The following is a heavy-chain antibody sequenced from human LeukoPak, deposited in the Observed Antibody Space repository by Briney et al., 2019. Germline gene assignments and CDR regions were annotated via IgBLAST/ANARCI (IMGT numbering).Heavy chain of an antibody. V-gene: IGHV4-59*01. CDR3: ARGIESYGDYGY. Sequence: PSETLSLTCTVSGVSISGSYWSWVRQPPGKGLEWVAYMYNSGSTNYNLSLKSRVTISIDTSKNQFSLKLSSLTAADTAIYYCARGIESYGDYGYWGQGILVTVSS. D-gene: IGHD4-17*01. J-gene: IGHJ4*02. CDR1: GVSISGSY. CDR2: MYNSGST.